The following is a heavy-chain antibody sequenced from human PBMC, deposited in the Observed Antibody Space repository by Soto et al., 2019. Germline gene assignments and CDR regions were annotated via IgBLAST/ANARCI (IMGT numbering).Heavy chain of an antibody. CDR2: LYYSGST. CDR1: GGSISSSSYY. CDR3: ARHRFGAYYYYGMDV. J-gene: IGHJ6*02. V-gene: IGHV4-39*01. Sequence: PSETLSLTCTVSGGSISSSSYYWGWIRQPPGKGLEWIGSLYYSGSTYYNPSLKSRVTISVDTSKNQFSLKLSSVTAADTAVYYCARHRFGAYYYYGMDVWGQGTTVTVPS. D-gene: IGHD3-10*01.